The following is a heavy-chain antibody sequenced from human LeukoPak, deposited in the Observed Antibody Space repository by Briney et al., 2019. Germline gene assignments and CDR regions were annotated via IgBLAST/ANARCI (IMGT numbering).Heavy chain of an antibody. Sequence: SQTLSLTCTVSGGSISSGGYYWSWIRQPPGKALEWIGYIYHSGSTYYNPSLKSRVTISVDRSKNQFSLKLSSVTAADTAVYYCARDSIAAAGTFYWGQGTLVTVSS. CDR1: GGSISSGGYY. CDR2: IYHSGST. CDR3: ARDSIAAAGTFY. D-gene: IGHD6-13*01. V-gene: IGHV4-30-2*01. J-gene: IGHJ4*02.